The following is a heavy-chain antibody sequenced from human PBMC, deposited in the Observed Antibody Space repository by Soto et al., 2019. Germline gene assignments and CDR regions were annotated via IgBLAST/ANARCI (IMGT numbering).Heavy chain of an antibody. Sequence: EVQLVESGGGVVRPGGSLRLSCAASGFTFDGYAMTWVRQAPGKGLEWVSGLNWNGDSTGYADSVKGRFTISRDNGENSLYLQMNSLRVEDTALYHCARVKGGYDLGNYFDYWGQGTLVTVSS. CDR2: LNWNGDST. V-gene: IGHV3-20*01. J-gene: IGHJ4*02. CDR1: GFTFDGYA. CDR3: ARVKGGYDLGNYFDY. D-gene: IGHD5-12*01.